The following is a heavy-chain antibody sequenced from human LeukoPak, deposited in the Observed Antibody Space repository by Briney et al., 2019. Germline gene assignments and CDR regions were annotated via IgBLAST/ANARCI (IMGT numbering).Heavy chain of an antibody. CDR2: INQEGSEK. CDR3: ARAESTVVPAALNWFDP. CDR1: GFTFSSYW. D-gene: IGHD2-2*01. V-gene: IGHV3-7*01. Sequence: PVGSLRLSCAASGFTFSSYWMSWVRQAPGKGLEWVANINQEGSEKYYVDSVKGRFTISRDNAKNSLYLQMNSLRAEDTAVYYFARAESTVVPAALNWFDPWGQGTLVTVSS. J-gene: IGHJ5*02.